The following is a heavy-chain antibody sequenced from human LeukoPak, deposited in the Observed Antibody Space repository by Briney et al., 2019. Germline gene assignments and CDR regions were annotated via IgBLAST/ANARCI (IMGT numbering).Heavy chain of an antibody. Sequence: GESLRISCKGSGYSFTSYWISWVRQMPGKGLEWMGRIDPSDSYTNYSPSFQGRVTISADKSISTAYLQWSSLKASDTAMYYCARRRSSSSWQFPFDYWGQGTLVTVSS. CDR1: GYSFTSYW. CDR3: ARRRSSSSWQFPFDY. V-gene: IGHV5-10-1*01. J-gene: IGHJ4*02. CDR2: IDPSDSYT. D-gene: IGHD6-13*01.